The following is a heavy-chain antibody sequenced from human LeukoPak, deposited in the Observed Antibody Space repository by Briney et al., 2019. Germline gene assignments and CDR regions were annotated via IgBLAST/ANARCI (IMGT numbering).Heavy chain of an antibody. CDR1: GFTVSSNY. J-gene: IGHJ6*03. CDR2: ISYDGSNR. V-gene: IGHV3-30-3*01. CDR3: ARDYYMDV. Sequence: GGSLRLSCAASGFTVSSNYMSWVRQAPGKGLERVAVISYDGSNRYYADSVKGRFTISRDNSKNTLYLQMNSLRAEDTAVYYCARDYYMDVWGKGTTVTVSS.